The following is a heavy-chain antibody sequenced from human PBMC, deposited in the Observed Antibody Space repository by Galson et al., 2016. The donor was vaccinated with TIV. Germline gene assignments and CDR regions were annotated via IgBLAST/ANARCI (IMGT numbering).Heavy chain of an antibody. CDR3: ASDRNTAFDTYHHYCGMDV. CDR2: IIPLFRTT. V-gene: IGHV1-69*13. Sequence: SVKVSCKASGDTFSSYVFNWVRLAPGQGLEWMGGIIPLFRTTNYAQKFQGRVTITADESTNTAYMELNSLRSGDTAVYYCASDRNTAFDTYHHYCGMDVWGQGTTVTVS. CDR1: GDTFSSYV. D-gene: IGHD5-18*01. J-gene: IGHJ6*02.